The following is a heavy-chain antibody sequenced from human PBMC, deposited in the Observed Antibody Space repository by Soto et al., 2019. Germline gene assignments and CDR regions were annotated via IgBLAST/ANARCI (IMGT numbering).Heavy chain of an antibody. D-gene: IGHD3-10*01. CDR1: GGSIRSGGYY. Sequence: SETLSLTCTVSGGSIRSGGYYWSWIRQPPGKGLEWIGYVYYSGSTYFNPSLKSRVTISVDTSKNQFSLKLSSVTAADTAVYYCTSKFGQLLADAFDIWGQGTMVTVSS. V-gene: IGHV4-31*03. CDR2: VYYSGST. J-gene: IGHJ3*02. CDR3: TSKFGQLLADAFDI.